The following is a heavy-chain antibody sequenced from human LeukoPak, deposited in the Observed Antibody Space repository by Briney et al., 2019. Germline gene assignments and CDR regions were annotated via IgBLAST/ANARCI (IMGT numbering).Heavy chain of an antibody. CDR1: GGSMTSYY. Sequence: SETLSLTCTVSGGSMTSYYWSWIRQPAGKGLEWIGRIFSSGSTNYNPSLESRVTMSVDTSKNQFSLKLSSVTAADTAVYYCARDRGDYGGPDYWGQGTLVTVSS. CDR3: ARDRGDYGGPDY. D-gene: IGHD4-23*01. V-gene: IGHV4-4*07. J-gene: IGHJ4*02. CDR2: IFSSGST.